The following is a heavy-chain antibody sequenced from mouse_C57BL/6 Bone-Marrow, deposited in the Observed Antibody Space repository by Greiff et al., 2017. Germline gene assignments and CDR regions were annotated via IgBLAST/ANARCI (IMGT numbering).Heavy chain of an antibody. V-gene: IGHV1-4*01. CDR2: INPSSGYP. CDR3: ARSRDNDRRYFDY. D-gene: IGHD2-4*01. Sequence: QVQLQQSGAELARPGASVKMSCKASGYTFTSYTMHWVKQRPGQGLEWIGYINPSSGYPKYNQKFKDKVTLTADKSSSTAYMQLSSLTSEDSAVYYCARSRDNDRRYFDYWGQGTTLTVSS. J-gene: IGHJ2*01. CDR1: GYTFTSYT.